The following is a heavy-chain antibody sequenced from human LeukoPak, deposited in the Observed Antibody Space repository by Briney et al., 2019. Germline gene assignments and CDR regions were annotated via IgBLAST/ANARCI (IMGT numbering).Heavy chain of an antibody. Sequence: ASVKVSCKASGYTFTSYDINWVRQATGQGVEWMGWMNPNSGNTGYAQKFQGRVTMTRNTSISTAYMELSSLRSEDTAVYYCAREMKYCSGGSCYSGAFDYWGQGTLVTVSS. J-gene: IGHJ4*02. CDR1: GYTFTSYD. D-gene: IGHD2-15*01. CDR2: MNPNSGNT. V-gene: IGHV1-8*01. CDR3: AREMKYCSGGSCYSGAFDY.